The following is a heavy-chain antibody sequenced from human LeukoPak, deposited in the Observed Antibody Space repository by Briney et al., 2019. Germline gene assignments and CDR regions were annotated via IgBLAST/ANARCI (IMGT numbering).Heavy chain of an antibody. CDR1: GFTFDDYA. CDR3: AKDRSGWDKTFDY. Sequence: GGSLRLSCAASGFTFDDYAMHWVRQAPGKGLEWVSGISWNSGSISYADSVKGRFTISRDNAKNSLCLQMNSLRAEDTALYYCAKDRSGWDKTFDYWGQGTLVTVSS. V-gene: IGHV3-9*01. D-gene: IGHD6-19*01. CDR2: ISWNSGSI. J-gene: IGHJ4*02.